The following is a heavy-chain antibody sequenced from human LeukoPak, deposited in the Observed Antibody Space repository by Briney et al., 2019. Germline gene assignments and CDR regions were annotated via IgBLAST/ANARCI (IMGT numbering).Heavy chain of an antibody. D-gene: IGHD4/OR15-4a*01. CDR1: GFTFDDYG. J-gene: IGHJ4*02. V-gene: IGHV3-20*04. CDR3: ARRAGAYSHPYDY. CDR2: ISLNGGST. Sequence: GGSLRLSCAASGFTFDDYGMTWVRQAPGKGLEWVSGISLNGGSTGYADSVKGRFTISRDNSKNTLYLQMNSLRAEDTAVYYCARRAGAYSHPYDYWGQGTLVTVSS.